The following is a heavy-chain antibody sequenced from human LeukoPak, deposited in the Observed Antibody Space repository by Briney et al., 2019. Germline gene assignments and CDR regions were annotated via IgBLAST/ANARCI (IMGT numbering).Heavy chain of an antibody. CDR2: ISSSGSNI. CDR3: TRDDYGDYEPFDI. CDR1: GRTFSSFE. D-gene: IGHD4-17*01. Sequence: GGSLTLSCAVSGRTFSSFEMNWVRQAPGKGVEWVSYISSSGSNIFYAGFVKGRFTIYRDNAKNSLYLQRNSMRAEYRAVYYCTRDDYGDYEPFDIWGQGTMVTVSS. V-gene: IGHV3-48*03. J-gene: IGHJ3*02.